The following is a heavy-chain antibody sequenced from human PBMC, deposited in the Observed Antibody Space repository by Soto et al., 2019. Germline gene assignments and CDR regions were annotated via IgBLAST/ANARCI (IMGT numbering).Heavy chain of an antibody. CDR1: GGSFSGYY. V-gene: IGHV4-34*01. CDR2: INDSGST. Sequence: QVQLQQWGAGLLKPSETLSLTCAVYGGSFSGYYWSWIRQPPGKGLEWIGEINDSGSTNDNPSLKXRXTXXVDTSKSQCSLKLSSVTAADTAVYYCTRGGWYPDYWGQGTLVTVAS. D-gene: IGHD2-15*01. CDR3: TRGGWYPDY. J-gene: IGHJ4*02.